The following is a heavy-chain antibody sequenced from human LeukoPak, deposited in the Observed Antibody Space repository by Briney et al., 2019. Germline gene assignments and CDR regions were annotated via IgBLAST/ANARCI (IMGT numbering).Heavy chain of an antibody. V-gene: IGHV4-4*02. CDR3: ARDPEYGDYRYGMDV. CDR2: IYHSGST. Sequence: SGTLSLTCAVSGGSISSSNWWSWVRQPPGKGLEWIGEIYHSGSTNYNPSLKSRVTISVDTSKNQFSLKLSSVTAADTAVYYCARDPEYGDYRYGMDVWGQGTTVTVSS. D-gene: IGHD4-17*01. J-gene: IGHJ6*02. CDR1: GGSISSSNW.